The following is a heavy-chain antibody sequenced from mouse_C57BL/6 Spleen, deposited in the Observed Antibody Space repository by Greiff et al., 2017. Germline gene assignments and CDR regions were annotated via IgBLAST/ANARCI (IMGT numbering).Heavy chain of an antibody. Sequence: QVQLQQSGPGLVAPSQSLSITCTVSGFSLTSYAISWVRQPPGKGLEWLGVIWPGGGTNYNSALKSRLSISKDNSKSQVFLKMNSLQTDDTARYYCARSYGSSYGFAYWGQGTLVTVSA. J-gene: IGHJ3*01. D-gene: IGHD1-1*01. V-gene: IGHV2-9-1*01. CDR1: GFSLTSYA. CDR2: IWPGGGT. CDR3: ARSYGSSYGFAY.